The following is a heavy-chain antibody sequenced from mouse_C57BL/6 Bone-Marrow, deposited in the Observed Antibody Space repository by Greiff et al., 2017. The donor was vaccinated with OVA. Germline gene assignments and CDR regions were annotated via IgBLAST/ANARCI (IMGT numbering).Heavy chain of an antibody. CDR2: ISSGGSYT. V-gene: IGHV5-6*01. Sequence: EVKLVESGGDLVKPGGSLKLSCAASGFTFSSYGMSWVRQTPDKRLEWVATISSGGSYTYYPDSVKGRFTISRDNAKNTLYLQMSSLKTEDTAMYYCARHRYCSINWYFDVWGTGTTVTVSS. D-gene: IGHD1-1*01. J-gene: IGHJ1*03. CDR3: ARHRYCSINWYFDV. CDR1: GFTFSSYG.